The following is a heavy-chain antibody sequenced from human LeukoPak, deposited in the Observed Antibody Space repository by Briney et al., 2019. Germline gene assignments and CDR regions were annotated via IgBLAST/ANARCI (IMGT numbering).Heavy chain of an antibody. V-gene: IGHV6-1*01. CDR3: ARGIAAAGTIYYYGMDV. J-gene: IGHJ6*04. Sequence: SQTLSLTCALSGDSFSSNSAAWNWIRQSPSRGLEWLVRTYYRSKWYNDYAVSVKSRITINPDTSKNQFSLQLNSVTPEDTAVYYCARGIAAAGTIYYYGMDVWGKGTTVTVSS. D-gene: IGHD6-13*01. CDR1: GDSFSSNSAA. CDR2: TYYRSKWYN.